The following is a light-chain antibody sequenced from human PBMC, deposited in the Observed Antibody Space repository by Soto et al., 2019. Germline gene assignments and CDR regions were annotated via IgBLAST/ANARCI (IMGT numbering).Light chain of an antibody. CDR1: SSNIVSNT. V-gene: IGLV1-44*01. Sequence: QSALTQPPSASGTPGQRVTISCSGSSSNIVSNTVNWYQQLPGTAPKLLIYSNNHRPSGVPDRFSGSKSGTSASLAISGLQSEDEADYYCAAWDDSLNGVVFGGGTKLTVL. J-gene: IGLJ2*01. CDR2: SNN. CDR3: AAWDDSLNGVV.